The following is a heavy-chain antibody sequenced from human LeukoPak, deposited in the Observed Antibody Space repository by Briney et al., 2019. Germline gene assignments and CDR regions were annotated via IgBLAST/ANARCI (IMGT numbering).Heavy chain of an antibody. D-gene: IGHD5-18*01. CDR3: ARAATREYSYGYRYNLDN. J-gene: IGHJ4*02. CDR2: IYYSGST. Sequence: PSETLSLTCTVSGGSISSGGYYWSWIRQHPGKGLEWIGYIYYSGSTYYNPSLKSRVTISVDTSKNQFSLKLSSVTAADTAVYYCARAATREYSYGYRYNLDNWGQGTLVTVSS. CDR1: GGSISSGGYY. V-gene: IGHV4-31*03.